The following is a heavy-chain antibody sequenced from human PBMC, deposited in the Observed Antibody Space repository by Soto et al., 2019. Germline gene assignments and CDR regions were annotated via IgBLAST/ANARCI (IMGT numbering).Heavy chain of an antibody. J-gene: IGHJ4*02. CDR1: GYSINSTYY. CDR2: VFHSGTT. D-gene: IGHD3-3*01. CDR3: VRDFGDLHDFWSGSDY. V-gene: IGHV4-38-2*02. Sequence: SETLSLTCAVSGYSINSTYYSGWIWQSPGKGLEWIGSVFHSGTTYSTPSLKTRLTISVDTSKIQFSLDLNAVTAADTAVYYCVRDFGDLHDFWSGSDYWGQGIPVTVS.